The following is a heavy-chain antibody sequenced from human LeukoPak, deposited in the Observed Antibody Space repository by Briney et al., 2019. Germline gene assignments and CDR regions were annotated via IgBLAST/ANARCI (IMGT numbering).Heavy chain of an antibody. Sequence: SETLSLTCAVYGGSFSDYDWSWIRQPPGKGLEWIGEINQSGSTSYNPSLKSRVTISVDTSKNQFSLKLTSVTAADTAVYYCARSGIPDAFDIWGQGTMVTVSS. V-gene: IGHV4-34*01. J-gene: IGHJ3*02. CDR2: INQSGST. CDR1: GGSFSDYD. CDR3: ARSGIPDAFDI. D-gene: IGHD6-13*01.